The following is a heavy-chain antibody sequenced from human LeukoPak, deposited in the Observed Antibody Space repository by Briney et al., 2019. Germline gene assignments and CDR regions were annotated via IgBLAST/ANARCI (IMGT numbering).Heavy chain of an antibody. D-gene: IGHD6-19*01. CDR3: ARVSTSGWYAGDAFDI. J-gene: IGHJ3*02. CDR2: IYYSGST. Sequence: SETLSLTCTVSGGSISSYYWSWIRQPPGKGLEWIGYIYYSGSTNYNPSLKSRVTISVDTSKNQFSLKLSSVTAADTAVYYCARVSTSGWYAGDAFDIWGQGTMVTVSS. V-gene: IGHV4-59*01. CDR1: GGSISSYY.